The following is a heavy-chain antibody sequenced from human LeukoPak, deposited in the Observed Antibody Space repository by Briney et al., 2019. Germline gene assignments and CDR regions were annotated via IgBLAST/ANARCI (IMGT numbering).Heavy chain of an antibody. CDR3: ARDGGVVVPESGMDV. CDR1: GFTFSDYY. V-gene: IGHV3-11*01. J-gene: IGHJ6*02. D-gene: IGHD2-2*01. Sequence: GGSLRLSCAASGFTFSDYYMSWIRQAPGKGLEWVSYISSSGSTIYYADSVKGRFTISRDNSKNTLYLQMNSLRAEDTAVYYCARDGGVVVPESGMDVWGQGTTVTVSS. CDR2: ISSSGSTI.